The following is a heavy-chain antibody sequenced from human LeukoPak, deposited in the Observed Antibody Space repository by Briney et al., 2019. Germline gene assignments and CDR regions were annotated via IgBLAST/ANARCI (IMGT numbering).Heavy chain of an antibody. CDR1: GLTFSNYW. J-gene: IGHJ4*03. Sequence: GGSLRLSCVASGLTFSNYWLTWVRQAPGKGLEWVANINRDGSEKYYVDSVRGRFTISRDNANNSWNLQMNSLRAEDTAVYFCATGGSYHVYWGHGTLVTVSS. CDR3: ATGGSYHVY. CDR2: INRDGSEK. D-gene: IGHD1-26*01. V-gene: IGHV3-7*05.